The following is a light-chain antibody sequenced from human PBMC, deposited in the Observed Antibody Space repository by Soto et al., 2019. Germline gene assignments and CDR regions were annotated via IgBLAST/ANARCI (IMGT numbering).Light chain of an antibody. Sequence: EIVLTQSPATLSLSPGERGTLSCRASQSVSSSLAWYQQKPGQAPRLLIYDASTRSTGIPARFSGSASGTDFTLTISSLEPEDCAVYYCQQRSNWPRPFGQGTKGGIK. CDR3: QQRSNWPRP. V-gene: IGKV3-11*01. CDR1: QSVSSS. CDR2: DAS. J-gene: IGKJ1*01.